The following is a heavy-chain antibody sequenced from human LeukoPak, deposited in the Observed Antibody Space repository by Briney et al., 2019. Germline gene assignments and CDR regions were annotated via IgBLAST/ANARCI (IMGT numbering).Heavy chain of an antibody. CDR2: IDPNNGGT. CDR1: GYTFTVYY. J-gene: IGHJ4*02. D-gene: IGHD6-6*01. V-gene: IGHV1-2*02. Sequence: ASVKVSCKASGYTFTVYYIHWVRQAPGQGLEWMGWIDPNNGGTNYAQKFQGRVTMTRDTSITTAYMELNRLISDDTAAYYCARASPYSSSSGFAYWGQGALVTVSS. CDR3: ARASPYSSSSGFAY.